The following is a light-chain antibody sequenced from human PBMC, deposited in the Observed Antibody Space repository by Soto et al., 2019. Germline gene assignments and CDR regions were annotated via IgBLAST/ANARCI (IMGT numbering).Light chain of an antibody. J-gene: IGKJ1*01. Sequence: DVQVTQSPASLSASVGDRVNISCRASRDIYNYLAWYQQKPGQVPKLLINAASSLQSGVPSRFSGGGSGTDFTLTISRLQPEDVATYYCQKYDSAPRTFGQGTKV. CDR3: QKYDSAPRT. CDR2: AAS. V-gene: IGKV1-27*01. CDR1: RDIYNY.